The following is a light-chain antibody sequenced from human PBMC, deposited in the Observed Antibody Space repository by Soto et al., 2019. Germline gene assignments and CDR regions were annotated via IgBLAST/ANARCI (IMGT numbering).Light chain of an antibody. Sequence: QPVLAQSSSASASMGSSVKLTCTLSSGHSTYIIAWHQQQPGKAPRYLMNLEGSGSYNKGSGVPERISGSSSGADRYLTISNLKFEDEDDYYCETWDTNTRVFGTGTKVTIL. CDR1: SGHSTYI. CDR3: ETWDTNTRV. V-gene: IGLV4-60*02. CDR2: LEGSGSY. J-gene: IGLJ1*01.